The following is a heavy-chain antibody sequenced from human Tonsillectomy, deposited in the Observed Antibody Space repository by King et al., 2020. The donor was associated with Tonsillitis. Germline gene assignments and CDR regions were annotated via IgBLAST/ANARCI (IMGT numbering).Heavy chain of an antibody. CDR1: GGSISSYY. J-gene: IGHJ5*02. D-gene: IGHD3-16*01. CDR3: ARWGAIPGWFDP. V-gene: IGHV4-59*01. CDR2: IYYSGST. Sequence: QLQESGPGLVKPSETLSLTCTVSGGSISSYYWSWIRQPPGKGLEWIGYIYYSGSTNYNPSLKSRVTISVDTSKNQFSLKLSSVTVADTAVYYCARWGAIPGWFDPWGQGTLVTVSS.